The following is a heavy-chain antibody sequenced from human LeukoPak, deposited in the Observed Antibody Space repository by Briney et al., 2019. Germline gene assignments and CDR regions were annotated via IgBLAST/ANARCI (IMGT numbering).Heavy chain of an antibody. CDR2: ISGSGGST. Sequence: GGSLRLSCAASGFTFSSYWMSWVRQSPGEGVEWVSAISGSGGSTYYADSVKGRFTISRDKSKSTLFLQMNSLRAEDTAVYYCAKDPRVGSRVATPCHWGQGTLVTVSS. D-gene: IGHD5-24*01. CDR3: AKDPRVGSRVATPCH. CDR1: GFTFSSYW. J-gene: IGHJ4*02. V-gene: IGHV3-23*01.